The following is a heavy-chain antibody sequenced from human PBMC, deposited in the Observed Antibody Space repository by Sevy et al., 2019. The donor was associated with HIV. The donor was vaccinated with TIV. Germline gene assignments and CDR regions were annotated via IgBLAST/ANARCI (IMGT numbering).Heavy chain of an antibody. CDR3: TSAGVVIEKDAFDF. V-gene: IGHV3-21*01. D-gene: IGHD3-3*01. Sequence: RGCLRLSCAASGFTFSSYSMNWVRQAPGKGLEWVSSIISSSRYIYYPDSVRGRFTISRDNAKNSLYLHINSLRAEDTAVYYCTSAGVVIEKDAFDFWGQGTMVIVSS. CDR1: GFTFSSYS. CDR2: IISSSRYI. J-gene: IGHJ3*01.